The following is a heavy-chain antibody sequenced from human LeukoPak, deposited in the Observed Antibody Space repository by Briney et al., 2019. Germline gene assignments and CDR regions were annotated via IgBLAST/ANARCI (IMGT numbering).Heavy chain of an antibody. CDR1: GFTFRNYA. J-gene: IGHJ4*02. CDR2: IRDTGGST. D-gene: IGHD6-13*01. Sequence: GGSLRLSCTAFGFTFRNYAMSWVRQAPGKRLEWVSSIRDTGGSTYYADSVKGRFTISRGNSKNTLCLQMSSLRAEDTAVYYCVKVGIAAAASFDYWGQGTLVTVSS. V-gene: IGHV3-23*01. CDR3: VKVGIAAAASFDY.